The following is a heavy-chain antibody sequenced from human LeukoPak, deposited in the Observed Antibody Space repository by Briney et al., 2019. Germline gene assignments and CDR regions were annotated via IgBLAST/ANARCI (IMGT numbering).Heavy chain of an antibody. Sequence: GGSLRLSCAASGFTFSSYSMNWVRQAPGKGLEWVSYISASGGNMFYADSVKGRFTISRDNAKNSVYLQMNSLRAEDTAVYYCASRRSGWPNDAFDIWGQGTMVTVTS. CDR2: ISASGGNM. D-gene: IGHD6-19*01. J-gene: IGHJ3*02. V-gene: IGHV3-48*01. CDR3: ASRRSGWPNDAFDI. CDR1: GFTFSSYS.